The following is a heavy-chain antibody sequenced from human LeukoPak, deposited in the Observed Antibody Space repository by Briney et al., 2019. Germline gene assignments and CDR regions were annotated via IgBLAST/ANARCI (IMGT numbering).Heavy chain of an antibody. Sequence: GGSLRLSCAASGFTFSNYAMSWVRQAPGKGLEWVSGINVSGGSTFYADSVRGRFTISRDNSKNTLYLQMNSLRAEDTAVYSCAKGYNYGYWRGNGFDIWGQGTMVTVSS. CDR2: INVSGGST. CDR1: GFTFSNYA. CDR3: AKGYNYGYWRGNGFDI. V-gene: IGHV3-23*01. J-gene: IGHJ3*02. D-gene: IGHD5-18*01.